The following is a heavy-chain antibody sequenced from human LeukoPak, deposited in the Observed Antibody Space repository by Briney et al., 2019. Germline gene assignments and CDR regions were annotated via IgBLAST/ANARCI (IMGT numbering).Heavy chain of an antibody. CDR2: IYYSGST. CDR3: ARSGSWYKFWFDP. Sequence: PSETLSLTCTVSGGSISSSSYYWGWIRQPPGKGLEWIGSIYYSGSTYYNPSLKSRVTISVDTSKNQFSLKLSSVTAADTAVYYCARSGSWYKFWFDPWGQGTLVTVSS. D-gene: IGHD6-13*01. CDR1: GGSISSSSYY. V-gene: IGHV4-39*01. J-gene: IGHJ5*02.